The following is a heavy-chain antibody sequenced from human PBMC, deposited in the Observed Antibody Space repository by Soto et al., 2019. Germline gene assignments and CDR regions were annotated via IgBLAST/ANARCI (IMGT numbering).Heavy chain of an antibody. CDR1: GFTSSDHY. D-gene: IGHD6-13*01. CDR3: ARAKSSSSWYYFDY. J-gene: IGHJ4*02. Sequence: VQLVESGGGLVQPGGSLRLSCAASGFTSSDHYMDWVRQAPGTGLEWVGRTRSKDKSYSTVYAASVKGRFTISRDDSKNSLYLQMNSLKTEDTAVYYCARAKSSSSWYYFDYWGQGTLVTVSS. V-gene: IGHV3-72*01. CDR2: TRSKDKSYST.